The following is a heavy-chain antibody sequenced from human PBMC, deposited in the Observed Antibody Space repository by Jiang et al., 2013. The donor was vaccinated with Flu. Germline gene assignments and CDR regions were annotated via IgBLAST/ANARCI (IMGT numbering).Heavy chain of an antibody. CDR3: ARDTSDSSGYLY. J-gene: IGHJ4*02. D-gene: IGHD3-22*01. V-gene: IGHV4-30-4*01. CDR2: IYYSGST. Sequence: GKGLEWIGYIYYSGSTYYNPSLKSRVTISVDTSKNQFSLKLSSVTAADTAVYYCARDTSDSSGYLYWGQGTLVTVSS.